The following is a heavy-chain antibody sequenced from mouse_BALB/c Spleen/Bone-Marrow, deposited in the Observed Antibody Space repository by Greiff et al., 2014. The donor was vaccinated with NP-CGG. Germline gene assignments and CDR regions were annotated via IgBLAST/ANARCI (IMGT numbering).Heavy chain of an antibody. CDR3: AREIITSFAY. CDR2: INPGSGGT. J-gene: IGHJ3*01. V-gene: IGHV1-54*01. CDR1: GYAFTNYL. Sequence: VQLQQPGAELVRPGTSVKVSCKASGYAFTNYLIEWVKQRPGQGLEWIGVINPGSGGTNYNEKFKGKATLTADKSSSTAYMQLSSLTSDDSAVYFCAREIITSFAYWGQGTLVTVSA. D-gene: IGHD1-1*01.